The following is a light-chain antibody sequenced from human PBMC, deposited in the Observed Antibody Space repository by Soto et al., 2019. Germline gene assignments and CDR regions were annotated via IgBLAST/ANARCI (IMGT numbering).Light chain of an antibody. CDR2: GAS. CDR1: QSVSSSH. V-gene: IGKV3-20*01. Sequence: EIVLTQSPGTLSLSPGERATLSCRASQSVSSSHLAWFQQKPGQAPRLLIYGASSRATGIPDRFSGSGSGTDFTLTISRLEPEDFAVYYCHQSANSPRTFGGGTKVDIK. J-gene: IGKJ4*01. CDR3: HQSANSPRT.